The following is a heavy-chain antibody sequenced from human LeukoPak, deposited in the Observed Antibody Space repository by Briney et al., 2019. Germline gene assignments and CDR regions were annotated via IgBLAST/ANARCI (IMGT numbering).Heavy chain of an antibody. J-gene: IGHJ4*02. CDR3: SRWSRGYSTYCSDY. Sequence: ASVNVSCMAPGYSFTNYHISWVRQAPGQGVEWMGWISTHNGNTNYAQKFHDRLTMTTDTSAKTVYMELGSRRSDGTAVYLLSRWSRGYSTYCSDYWGQGTLVTVSS. V-gene: IGHV1-18*01. CDR1: GYSFTNYH. CDR2: ISTHNGNT. D-gene: IGHD6-25*01.